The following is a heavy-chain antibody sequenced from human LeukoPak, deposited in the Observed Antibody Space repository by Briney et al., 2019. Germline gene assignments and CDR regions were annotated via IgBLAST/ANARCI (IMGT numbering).Heavy chain of an antibody. D-gene: IGHD2-21*02. CDR2: IRYDGSNK. CDR1: EFTFSTYA. J-gene: IGHJ6*03. V-gene: IGHV3-30*02. CDR3: AKDYCGGDCYIYYYYMDV. Sequence: PGGSLRLSCAASEFTFSTYAMHWVRQAPGKGLEWVAFIRYDGSNKYYADSVKGRFTISRDNSKNTLYLQMNSLRAEDTAVYYCAKDYCGGDCYIYYYYMDVWGKGTTVTISS.